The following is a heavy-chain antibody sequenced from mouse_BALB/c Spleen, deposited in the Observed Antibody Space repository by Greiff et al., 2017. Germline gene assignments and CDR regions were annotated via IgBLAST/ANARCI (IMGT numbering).Heavy chain of an antibody. V-gene: IGHV5-4*02. CDR3: AGSSPYYYAMDY. D-gene: IGHD1-1*01. Sequence: EVQRVESGGGLVKPGGSLKLSCAASGFTFSDYYMYWVRQTPEKRLEWVATISDGGSYTYYPDSVKGRFTISRDNAKNNLYLQMSSLKSEDTAMYYCAGSSPYYYAMDYWGQGTSVTVSS. J-gene: IGHJ4*01. CDR2: ISDGGSYT. CDR1: GFTFSDYY.